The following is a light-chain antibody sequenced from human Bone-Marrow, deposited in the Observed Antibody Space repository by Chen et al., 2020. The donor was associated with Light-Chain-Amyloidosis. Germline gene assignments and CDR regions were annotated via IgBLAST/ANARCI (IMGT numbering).Light chain of an antibody. CDR1: QSVSSY. Sequence: EIVLRKSPATLSLSPGERATLSCRASQSVSSYLAWYQQKPGQAPRLLIYDASNRATGIPARFSGSGSGTDFTLTISSLEPEDFAVYYCQQRSNWLYTFGQGTRLEIK. CDR2: DAS. V-gene: IGKV3-11*01. CDR3: QQRSNWLYT. J-gene: IGKJ2*01.